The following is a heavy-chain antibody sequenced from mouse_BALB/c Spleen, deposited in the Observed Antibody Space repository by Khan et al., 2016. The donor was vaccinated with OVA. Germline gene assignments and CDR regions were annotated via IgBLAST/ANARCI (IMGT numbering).Heavy chain of an antibody. V-gene: IGHV1S56*01. CDR2: IYPGNVNT. CDR3: ARWGGNYPSYAMDY. CDR1: SYTFTSYY. Sequence: QVQLQQSGPELVKPGASVRISCKASSYTFTSYYIHWVKQRPGQGLEWIGWIYPGNVNTDYNEKFKGKATLTADKSSSTAYMQLSSLTSEDSSVYVCARWGGNYPSYAMDYWGQGTSVTVSS. D-gene: IGHD2-1*01. J-gene: IGHJ4*01.